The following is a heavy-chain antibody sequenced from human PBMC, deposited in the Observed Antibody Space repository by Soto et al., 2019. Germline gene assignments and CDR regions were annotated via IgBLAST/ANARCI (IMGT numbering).Heavy chain of an antibody. Sequence: GESLKISCKGSGYTFTNYWMGWVRQMPGKGLEWMGIIYPGGSDTRYSPSFQGQVTISADKSTSTAYLQWSSLKASDTAMYYCARIPSTGPYYFDYGGQGTLVTASS. D-gene: IGHD1-1*01. J-gene: IGHJ4*01. CDR2: IYPGGSDT. CDR1: GYTFTNYW. V-gene: IGHV5-51*01. CDR3: ARIPSTGPYYFDY.